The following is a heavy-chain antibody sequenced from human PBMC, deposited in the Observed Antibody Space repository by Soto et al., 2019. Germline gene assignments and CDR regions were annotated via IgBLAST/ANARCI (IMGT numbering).Heavy chain of an antibody. D-gene: IGHD2-15*01. CDR2: FDPEDGET. CDR3: FGAHTGSGMEV. CDR1: GYTLTELS. J-gene: IGHJ6*02. V-gene: IGHV1-24*01. Sequence: ASVKVSFKVSGYTLTELSMHWVRQAPGKGLEWMGGFDPEDGETIYAQKFQGRVTMTEDTSTDTAYMELSSLRSEDTAVYYCFGAHTGSGMEVWGQGTTVTVSS.